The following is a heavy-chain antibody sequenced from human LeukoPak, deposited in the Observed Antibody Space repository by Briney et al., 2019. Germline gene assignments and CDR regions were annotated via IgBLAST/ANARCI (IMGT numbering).Heavy chain of an antibody. D-gene: IGHD3-10*01. Sequence: PGGSLRLSCVGSGFTFSNYWMNWVRQAPGKGLEWVANIHPDGSEEHYVDSVKGRFTISRDNAKNSLHLQMSSQQVEDTAVYYCARPPFAYGLDVWGQGTTVTVS. J-gene: IGHJ6*02. CDR3: ARPPFAYGLDV. CDR2: IHPDGSEE. V-gene: IGHV3-7*01. CDR1: GFTFSNYW.